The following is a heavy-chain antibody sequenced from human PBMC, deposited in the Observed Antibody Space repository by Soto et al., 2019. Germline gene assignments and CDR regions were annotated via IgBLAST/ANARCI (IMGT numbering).Heavy chain of an antibody. D-gene: IGHD4-17*01. Sequence: ESLKISCKGSGYSFTTYWIGWVRQMPGKGLEWMGPIYPGDSDTRYNPSFQGQVSISADKSSSTAYLQWSSLKASDTAIFSCARQMKSTVTSFAFDIWGQGTMVTVSS. CDR2: IYPGDSDT. J-gene: IGHJ3*02. CDR1: GYSFTTYW. V-gene: IGHV5-51*01. CDR3: ARQMKSTVTSFAFDI.